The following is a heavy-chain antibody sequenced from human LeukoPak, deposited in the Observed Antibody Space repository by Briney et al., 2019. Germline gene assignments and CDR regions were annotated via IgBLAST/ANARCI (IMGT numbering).Heavy chain of an antibody. Sequence: GGSLRLSCAASGFTFSRYWMSWVRQAPGKGLEWVANINQDGSVQYYMDSVKGRFTISRDNSKNTLYLQMNSLRAEDTAVYYCARGGSSGWYALGYWGQGTLVTVSS. D-gene: IGHD6-19*01. V-gene: IGHV3-7*03. J-gene: IGHJ4*02. CDR3: ARGGSSGWYALGY. CDR2: INQDGSVQ. CDR1: GFTFSRYW.